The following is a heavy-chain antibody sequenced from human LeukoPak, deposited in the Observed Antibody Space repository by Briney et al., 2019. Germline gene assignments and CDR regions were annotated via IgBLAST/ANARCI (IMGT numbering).Heavy chain of an antibody. CDR3: AKDQAHKLAAAGNFDY. CDR2: ISGSGGST. CDR1: GFTFSSYA. J-gene: IGHJ4*02. V-gene: IGHV3-23*01. Sequence: GGSLRLSCAASGFTFSSYAMSWVRQAPGKGLEWVSAISGSGGSTYYADSVKGRFTISRDNSKNPLYLQMNSLRAEDTAVYYCAKDQAHKLAAAGNFDYWGQGTLVTVSS. D-gene: IGHD6-13*01.